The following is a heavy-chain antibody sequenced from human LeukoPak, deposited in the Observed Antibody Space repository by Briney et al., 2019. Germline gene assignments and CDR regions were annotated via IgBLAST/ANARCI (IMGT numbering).Heavy chain of an antibody. CDR1: GFTFSGYS. V-gene: IGHV3-66*01. CDR3: ARGVAVAGTGGDYFDY. CDR2: IYSGGST. Sequence: PGGSLRLSYAASGFTFSGYSMNWVRQAPGKGLEWVSVIYSGGSTYYADSVKGRFTISRDNSKNTLYLQMNSLRAEDTAVYYCARGVAVAGTGGDYFDYWGQGTLVTVSS. D-gene: IGHD6-19*01. J-gene: IGHJ4*02.